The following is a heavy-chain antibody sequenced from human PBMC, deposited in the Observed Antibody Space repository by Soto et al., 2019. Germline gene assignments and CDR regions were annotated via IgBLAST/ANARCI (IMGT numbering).Heavy chain of an antibody. D-gene: IGHD3-22*01. CDR3: VKDRDSNSWPSRDV. CDR2: ISPNSGNT. CDR1: GYTFTRNG. Sequence: QVHLVQSGAEVKKPGASVNVSCKTSGYTFTRNGISWVRQAPGQGLEWMGWISPNSGNTRYAQKLQDRVIMTTDTSKSTAYKELRSLRSDDTAVYYCVKDRDSNSWPSRDVWGPGTTVTVSS. V-gene: IGHV1-18*01. J-gene: IGHJ6*02.